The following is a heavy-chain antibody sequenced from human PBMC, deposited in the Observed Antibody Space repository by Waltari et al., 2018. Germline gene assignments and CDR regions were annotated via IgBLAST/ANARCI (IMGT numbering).Heavy chain of an antibody. Sequence: QVQLQESGPGLVKPSQTLSLTCTVSGGSISSGGYYWSWIRQHPGKGLEWIGYIYYSGSTYYNPSLKSRVTISVDTSKNQFSLKLSSVTAADTAVYYCARVFISGGYFPYYFDYWGQGTLVTVSS. CDR3: ARVFISGGYFPYYFDY. V-gene: IGHV4-31*03. D-gene: IGHD6-19*01. CDR1: GGSISSGGYY. J-gene: IGHJ4*02. CDR2: IYYSGST.